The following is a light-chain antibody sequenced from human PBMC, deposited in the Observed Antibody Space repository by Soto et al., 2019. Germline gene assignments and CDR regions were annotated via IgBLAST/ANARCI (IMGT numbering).Light chain of an antibody. J-gene: IGKJ1*01. CDR2: DAS. Sequence: EIVLTQSPATLSLSPGERATLSCRASQSVSSYLAWYQQKPGQAPRLLIYDASNRATGIPARFSGSGSGTDFTLTISSLEPEDFLVYYLQQGRTFGQGTKVNIK. CDR1: QSVSSY. V-gene: IGKV3-11*01. CDR3: QQGRT.